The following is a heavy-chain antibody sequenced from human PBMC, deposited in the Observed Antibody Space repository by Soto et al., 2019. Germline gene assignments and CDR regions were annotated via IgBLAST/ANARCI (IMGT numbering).Heavy chain of an antibody. D-gene: IGHD3-22*01. CDR3: ARQGSGSSGYKGLQGGMDV. Sequence: ASVKVSCKASGYTFTSYYMHWVRQAPGQGLEWMGIINPGGGSTSYAQKFQGRVTMTRDTSTSTVYMELSSLRSEDTAVYYCARQGSGSSGYKGLQGGMDVWGQGTTVTVSS. J-gene: IGHJ6*02. CDR2: INPGGGST. CDR1: GYTFTSYY. V-gene: IGHV1-46*01.